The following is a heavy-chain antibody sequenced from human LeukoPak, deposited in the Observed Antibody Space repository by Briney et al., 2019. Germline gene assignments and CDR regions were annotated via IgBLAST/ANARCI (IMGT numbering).Heavy chain of an antibody. CDR1: GGSISSSSHY. CDR3: ARQRNGDLDY. V-gene: IGHV4-39*01. Sequence: PSETLSLTCTVSGGSISSSSHYWGWIRQPPGKGLEWIGSIYYSGSTYYNPSLKSRVTISVDTSKNQFSLKLSSVTAADTAVYYCARQRNGDLDYWGQGTLVTVSS. D-gene: IGHD4-17*01. CDR2: IYYSGST. J-gene: IGHJ4*02.